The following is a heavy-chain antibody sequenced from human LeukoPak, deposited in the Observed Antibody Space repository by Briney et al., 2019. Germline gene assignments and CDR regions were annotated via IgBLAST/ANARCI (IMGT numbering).Heavy chain of an antibody. V-gene: IGHV4-38-2*02. CDR2: IYHSGST. D-gene: IGHD5-18*01. Sequence: SSETLSLTCTASGYSISSGYYWGWIRQPPGKGLEWIGSIYHSGSTYYNPSLKSRVTIPVDTSKNQFSLKLSSVTAADTAVYYCARVWWGYTAMSQFFYYFDYWGQGTLVTVSS. J-gene: IGHJ4*02. CDR1: GYSISSGYY. CDR3: ARVWWGYTAMSQFFYYFDY.